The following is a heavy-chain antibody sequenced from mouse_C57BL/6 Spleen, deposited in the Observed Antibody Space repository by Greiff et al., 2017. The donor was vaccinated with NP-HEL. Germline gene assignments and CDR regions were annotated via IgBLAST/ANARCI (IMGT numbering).Heavy chain of an antibody. V-gene: IGHV14-3*01. CDR3: ASSTVVEAYFDV. Sequence: EVQLQQSVAELVRPGASVKLSCTASGFNIKNTYMHWVKQRPEQGLEWIGRIAPANGNTKYAPKFPGKATITADTSSNTAYLQLSSLTSEDTAIYYCASSTVVEAYFDVWGTGTTVTVSS. CDR1: GFNIKNTY. D-gene: IGHD1-1*01. J-gene: IGHJ1*03. CDR2: IAPANGNT.